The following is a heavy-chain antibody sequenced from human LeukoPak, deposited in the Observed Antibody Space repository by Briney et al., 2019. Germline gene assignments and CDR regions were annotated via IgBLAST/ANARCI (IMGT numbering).Heavy chain of an antibody. CDR3: AKDWDPGYYDSSGSYPDY. CDR1: GFTFSNYW. Sequence: GGSLRLSCAASGFTFSNYWMSWVRQAPGKGLEWVANIKQDGSEKYYVDSVKGRFTISRDNAKNSLYLQMNSLRAEDAAVYYCAKDWDPGYYDSSGSYPDYWGQGTLVTVSS. V-gene: IGHV3-7*04. CDR2: IKQDGSEK. J-gene: IGHJ4*02. D-gene: IGHD3-22*01.